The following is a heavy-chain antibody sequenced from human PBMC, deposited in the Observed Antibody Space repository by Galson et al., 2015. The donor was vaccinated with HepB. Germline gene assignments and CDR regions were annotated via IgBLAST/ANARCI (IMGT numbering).Heavy chain of an antibody. CDR2: ISSSSSYT. D-gene: IGHD5-18*01. Sequence: SLRLSCAASGFTFSDYYMSWIRQAPGKGLEWVSYISSSSSYTNYADSVKGRFTISRDNAKNSLYLQMNSLRAEDTAVYYCARDASGYSYGYGYWGQGTLVTVSS. CDR3: ARDASGYSYGYGY. V-gene: IGHV3-11*06. CDR1: GFTFSDYY. J-gene: IGHJ4*02.